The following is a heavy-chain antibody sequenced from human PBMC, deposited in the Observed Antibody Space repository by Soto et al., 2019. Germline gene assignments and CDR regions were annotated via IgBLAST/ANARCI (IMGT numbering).Heavy chain of an antibody. J-gene: IGHJ5*02. V-gene: IGHV4-34*01. CDR3: ARERYYGSGRGWFDP. D-gene: IGHD3-10*01. Sequence: PSETLSLTCAVYGGSFSGYYWSWIRQPPGKGLEWIGEINHSGSTNYNPSLKSRVTISVDTSKNQFSLKLSSVTAADTAVYYCARERYYGSGRGWFDPWGQGTLVTVS. CDR2: INHSGST. CDR1: GGSFSGYY.